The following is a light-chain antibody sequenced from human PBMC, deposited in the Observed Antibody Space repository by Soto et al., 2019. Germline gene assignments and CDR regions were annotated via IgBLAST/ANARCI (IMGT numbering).Light chain of an antibody. CDR2: ETS. CDR1: QSFSNW. J-gene: IGKJ2*01. V-gene: IGKV1-5*01. CDR3: QQCHRLMYT. Sequence: DIQMTQSPSTLSASVGDRVTISCRASQSFSNWLAWYQQKPGKAPTLLIFETSSLEVGVPSSFSGSGSGTEFTLTISGLQPEDFATYYCQQCHRLMYTFGQGTKLEI.